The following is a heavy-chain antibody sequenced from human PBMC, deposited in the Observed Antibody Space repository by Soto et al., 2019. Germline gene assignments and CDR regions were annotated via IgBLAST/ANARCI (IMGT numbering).Heavy chain of an antibody. J-gene: IGHJ6*02. V-gene: IGHV3-30-3*01. CDR2: ISYDGSNK. Sequence: QVQLVESGGGVVQPGRSLRLSCAASGFTFSSYAMHWVRQAPGKGLEWVAVISYDGSNKYYADSVKGRFTISRDNSKNTLYLQMNSLRAEDTAVHYCERDLRGYSYGHLGLQIYYGMDVWGQGTTVTVSS. CDR1: GFTFSSYA. D-gene: IGHD5-18*01. CDR3: ERDLRGYSYGHLGLQIYYGMDV.